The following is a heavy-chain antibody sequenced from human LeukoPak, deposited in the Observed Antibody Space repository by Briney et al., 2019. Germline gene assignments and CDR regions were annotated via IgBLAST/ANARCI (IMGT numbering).Heavy chain of an antibody. J-gene: IGHJ4*02. CDR1: GGSFSGYY. CDR3: ARALQWLYYFDY. D-gene: IGHD6-19*01. Sequence: SETLSLTCAVYGGSFSGYYWSWIRQPPGQGLEWIGEINHSGSTNYNPSLKSRVTISVDTSKNQFSLKLSSVTAADTAVYYCARALQWLYYFDYWGQGTLVTVSS. CDR2: INHSGST. V-gene: IGHV4-34*01.